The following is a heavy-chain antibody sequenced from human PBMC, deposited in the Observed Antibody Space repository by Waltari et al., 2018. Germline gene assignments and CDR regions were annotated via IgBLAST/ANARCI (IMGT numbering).Heavy chain of an antibody. CDR2: IRTSSSTI. Sequence: EVQLVESGGGLVQPGGSLRLSCAASGFTFSSYSRNWVRQAPGTGLEWISYIRTSSSTIYDADSVKGRFTISRDNAKNSLYLQMNSLRAEDTAVYYCARGRVNGYMDVWGKGTTVTVSS. J-gene: IGHJ6*03. CDR1: GFTFSSYS. V-gene: IGHV3-48*04. CDR3: ARGRVNGYMDV. D-gene: IGHD3-10*01.